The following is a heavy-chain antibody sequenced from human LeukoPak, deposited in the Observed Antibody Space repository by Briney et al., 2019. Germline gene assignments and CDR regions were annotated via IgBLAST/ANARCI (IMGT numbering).Heavy chain of an antibody. J-gene: IGHJ4*02. Sequence: ASVKVYCKASGYTSTSYYMHWVRQAPGQGLEWMGIINPSGGSTSYAQKFQGRVTMTRDTSTSTVYMELSSLRSEDTAVYYCARDFRYYGSGSYLDYWGQGTLVTVSS. CDR3: ARDFRYYGSGSYLDY. V-gene: IGHV1-46*01. CDR2: INPSGGST. CDR1: GYTSTSYY. D-gene: IGHD3-10*01.